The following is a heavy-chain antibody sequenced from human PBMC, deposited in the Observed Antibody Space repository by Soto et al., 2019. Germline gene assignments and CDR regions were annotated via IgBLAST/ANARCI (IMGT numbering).Heavy chain of an antibody. CDR3: VKDESINWYSGQGRH. J-gene: IGHJ1*01. CDR2: INWNSGSI. Sequence: EVQLVESGGGLVQPGRSLRLSCAASGFTFDDYAMHWVRQVPGKGLEWVSGINWNSGSIGYGDSVKGRFAISRDNAKNSLHLQMNSLSAEDTAFYYCVKDESINWYSGQGRHWGQGTLVTVSS. D-gene: IGHD6-13*01. V-gene: IGHV3-9*01. CDR1: GFTFDDYA.